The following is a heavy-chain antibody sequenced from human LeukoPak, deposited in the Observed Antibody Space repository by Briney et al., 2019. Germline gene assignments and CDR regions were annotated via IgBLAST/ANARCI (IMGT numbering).Heavy chain of an antibody. CDR2: IKQDGSEK. V-gene: IGHV3-7*03. Sequence: GGSLRLSCAASGFTFSSYAMSWVRQAPGKGLEWVANIKQDGSEKYYVDSVKGRFTISRDNAKNSLYLQMNSLRAEDTAVYYCARDLRTIFGYYYGMDVWGQGTTVTVSS. J-gene: IGHJ6*02. CDR3: ARDLRTIFGYYYGMDV. CDR1: GFTFSSYA. D-gene: IGHD3-3*01.